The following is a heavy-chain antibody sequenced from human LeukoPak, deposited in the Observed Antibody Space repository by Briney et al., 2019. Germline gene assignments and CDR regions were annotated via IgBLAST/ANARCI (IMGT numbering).Heavy chain of an antibody. CDR3: ARADQLELLDY. D-gene: IGHD1-7*01. Sequence: SETLSLTCTVSGGSLSSGDYYWSWIRQPPGKGLEWIGYIYYSGSTNYNPSLKSRVTISVDTSKNQFSLKLSSVTAADTAVYYCARADQLELLDYWGQGTLVTVSS. CDR2: IYYSGST. V-gene: IGHV4-61*08. J-gene: IGHJ4*02. CDR1: GGSLSSGDYY.